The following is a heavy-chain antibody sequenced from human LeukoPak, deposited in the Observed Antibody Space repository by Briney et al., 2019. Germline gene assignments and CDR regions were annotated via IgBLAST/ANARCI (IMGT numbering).Heavy chain of an antibody. CDR1: GGSISSSSYY. V-gene: IGHV4-39*07. Sequence: SETLSLTCTVSGGSISSSSYYWGWIRQPPGKGLEWIGSIYYSGSTYYNPSLKSRVTISVNTSKNQFSLKLSSVTAADTAVYYCARRYEIPGRRLPHFDYWGQGTLVTVSS. CDR2: IYYSGST. D-gene: IGHD3-3*01. CDR3: ARRYEIPGRRLPHFDY. J-gene: IGHJ4*02.